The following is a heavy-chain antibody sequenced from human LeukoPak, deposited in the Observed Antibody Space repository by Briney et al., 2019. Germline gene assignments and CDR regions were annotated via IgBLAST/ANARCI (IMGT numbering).Heavy chain of an antibody. V-gene: IGHV3-21*01. CDR2: ISSSSSYI. J-gene: IGHJ4*02. Sequence: KPGGSLRLSCAASGFTFSSYSLNWVRQAPGKGLEWVSSISSSSSYIYYADSVKGRFTISRDNAKNSLYLQMNSLRAEDTAVYYCARGPKGAGYSGSSSIDYWGQGTLVTLSS. CDR1: GFTFSSYS. D-gene: IGHD1-26*01. CDR3: ARGPKGAGYSGSSSIDY.